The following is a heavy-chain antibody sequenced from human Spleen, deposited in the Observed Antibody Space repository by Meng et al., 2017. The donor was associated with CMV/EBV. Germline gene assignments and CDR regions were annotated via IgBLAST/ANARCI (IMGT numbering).Heavy chain of an antibody. CDR1: GGSISSTNW. D-gene: IGHD6-13*01. CDR3: ARIGQQLDPFDY. V-gene: IGHV4-4*02. CDR2: IYHSGST. J-gene: IGHJ4*02. Sequence: AVSGGSISSTNWWSWVRQPPGKGLEWIGEIYHSGSTNYNPSLKSRATLSVDKSKNQFSLKLSSVTAADTAVYYCARIGQQLDPFDYWGQGTLVTVSS.